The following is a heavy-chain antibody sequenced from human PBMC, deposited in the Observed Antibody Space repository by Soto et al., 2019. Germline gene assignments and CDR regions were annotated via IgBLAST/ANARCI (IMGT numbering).Heavy chain of an antibody. V-gene: IGHV3-23*01. CDR3: AKDHFYGSGNYYKD. CDR2: ISGSGGST. CDR1: GFTFSSYA. D-gene: IGHD3-10*01. J-gene: IGHJ4*02. Sequence: EVQLLEFGGGLIQPGGSLRLSCAASGFTFSSYAVTWVRQAPGRGLEWVSTISGSGGSTYYADSVKGRFTISRDNSKNTLYLQMNSLRAEDTAIYYCAKDHFYGSGNYYKDWGQGTLVTVSS.